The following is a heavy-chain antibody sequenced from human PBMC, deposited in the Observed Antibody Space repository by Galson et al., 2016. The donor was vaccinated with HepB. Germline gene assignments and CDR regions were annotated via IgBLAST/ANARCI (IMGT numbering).Heavy chain of an antibody. Sequence: PALAIPTQTLTLTRTFSGFLLRTGGLGVGWIRQTPGKALEWLALISWDDDKRHSSSLKHMNTITKETSRNQVVLTITNMDPVDTATSYCARRTMIRGVMWDHWGQGTLVTVSS. CDR1: GFLLRTGGLG. CDR3: ARRTMIRGVMWDH. V-gene: IGHV2-5*02. J-gene: IGHJ4*02. CDR2: ISWDDDK. D-gene: IGHD3-10*01.